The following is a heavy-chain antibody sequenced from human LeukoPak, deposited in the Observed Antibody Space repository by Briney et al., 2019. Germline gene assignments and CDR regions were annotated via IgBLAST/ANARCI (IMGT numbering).Heavy chain of an antibody. Sequence: GGSLRLSCAASGFSFSSYGMHWVRQAPGKGLEWVAFIRYDGSNKYYADSVKGRFTISRDNTKNTLYLQMNSLRGEDTAVYYCAKDYSSGWYESWFDPWGQGTLVAVSS. CDR2: IRYDGSNK. V-gene: IGHV3-30*02. CDR1: GFSFSSYG. D-gene: IGHD6-19*01. CDR3: AKDYSSGWYESWFDP. J-gene: IGHJ5*02.